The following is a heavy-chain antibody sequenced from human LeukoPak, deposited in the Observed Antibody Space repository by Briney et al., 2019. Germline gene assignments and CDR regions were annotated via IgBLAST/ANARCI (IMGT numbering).Heavy chain of an antibody. D-gene: IGHD5-12*01. CDR1: GFTFSSYW. V-gene: IGHV3-74*01. CDR2: IDTDGSST. CDR3: TRGYVGIDY. Sequence: GGSLRFSCAASGFTFSSYWMHWVRQTPEKGLVWVSRIDTDGSSTIYADSVKSRFTISRDNAKNTLFLQMNSLRAEDTAVYYCTRGYVGIDYWGQGTLVTVSS. J-gene: IGHJ4*02.